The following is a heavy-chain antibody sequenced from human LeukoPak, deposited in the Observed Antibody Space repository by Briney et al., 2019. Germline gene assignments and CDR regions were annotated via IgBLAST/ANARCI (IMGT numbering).Heavy chain of an antibody. D-gene: IGHD4-17*01. CDR2: IYYSGST. Sequence: PSETLSLTCTVSGGSISSGGYYWSWIRQPPGKGLEWIGYIYYSGSTYYNPSLKSRVTISVDTSKNQFSLKLSSVTAADTAVYYCASGYGDYVGWFDPWGQGTLVTVSS. J-gene: IGHJ5*02. CDR3: ASGYGDYVGWFDP. V-gene: IGHV4-31*03. CDR1: GGSISSGGYY.